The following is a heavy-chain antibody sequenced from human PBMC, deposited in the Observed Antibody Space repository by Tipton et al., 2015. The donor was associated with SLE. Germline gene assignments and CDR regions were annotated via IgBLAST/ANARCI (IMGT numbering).Heavy chain of an antibody. J-gene: IGHJ3*02. CDR1: GGSISSYY. D-gene: IGHD6-13*01. Sequence: TLSLTCTVSGGSISSYYWSWIRQPPGKGLEWIGSIYYSGSTYYNPSLKSRVTISVDTSKNQFSLKLSSVTAADTAVYYCARDSSWCAFDIWGQGTMVTVSS. CDR3: ARDSSWCAFDI. V-gene: IGHV4-39*07. CDR2: IYYSGST.